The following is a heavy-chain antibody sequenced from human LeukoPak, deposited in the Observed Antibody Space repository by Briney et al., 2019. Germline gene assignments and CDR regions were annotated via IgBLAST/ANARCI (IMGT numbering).Heavy chain of an antibody. Sequence: PGRSLRLSRAASGFTFSTSGMHWVRQSPGKVLEWVAIIYYDGNNKYYADSVKGRFTISRDNSQNTLYLQMNSLRVEDTAVYYCARDLRKNSYFDYWGQGTLVTVSS. D-gene: IGHD1-7*01. CDR1: GFTFSTSG. J-gene: IGHJ4*02. CDR2: IYYDGNNK. CDR3: ARDLRKNSYFDY. V-gene: IGHV3-33*01.